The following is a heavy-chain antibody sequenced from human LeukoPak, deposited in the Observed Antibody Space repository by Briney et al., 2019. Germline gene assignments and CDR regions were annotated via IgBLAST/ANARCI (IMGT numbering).Heavy chain of an antibody. CDR3: ANPPTATTNF. CDR1: GYSFTSHW. D-gene: IGHD4-11*01. V-gene: IGHV3-23*01. Sequence: GESLKISCKGSGYSFTSHWIGWVRQAPGKGLEWVSAISGSGGSTYYADSVKGRFTISRDNSKNTLYLQMNSLRAEDAAVYYCANPPTATTNFWGQGTLVTVSS. J-gene: IGHJ4*02. CDR2: ISGSGGST.